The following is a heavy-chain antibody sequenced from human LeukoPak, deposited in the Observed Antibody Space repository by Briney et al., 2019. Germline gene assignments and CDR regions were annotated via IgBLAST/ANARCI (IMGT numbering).Heavy chain of an antibody. CDR3: ERMHGIGPSVGF. V-gene: IGHV3-7*01. CDR1: GFTFSSYC. J-gene: IGHJ4*03. D-gene: IGHD2-21*01. CDR2: IKQDGSEK. Sequence: PGGSLRLSCAASGFTFSSYCMRWVRQAPGKGLEWVANIKQDGSEKYYVDSVKGRFTISRDNAKNTLYLQMNSLRVEDTAVYYCERMHGIGPSVGFWGQGTLVTVSS.